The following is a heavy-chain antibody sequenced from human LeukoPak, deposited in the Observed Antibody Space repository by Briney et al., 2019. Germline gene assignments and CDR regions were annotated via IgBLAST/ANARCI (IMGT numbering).Heavy chain of an antibody. J-gene: IGHJ6*02. CDR3: ARDQRFLAWYYYYGMDV. V-gene: IGHV3-30*04. Sequence: PGGSLRLSCAASGFTFRSYAMHWVRQAPGKGRERVAVISYDGSNKYYADSVEGRFTISRDNSKNTLYLQMNSLRAEDTAVYYCARDQRFLAWYYYYGMDVWGQGTMVTVSS. CDR1: GFTFRSYA. D-gene: IGHD3/OR15-3a*01. CDR2: ISYDGSNK.